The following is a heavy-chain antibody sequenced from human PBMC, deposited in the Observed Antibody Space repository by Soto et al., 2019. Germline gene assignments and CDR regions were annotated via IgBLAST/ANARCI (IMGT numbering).Heavy chain of an antibody. CDR1: GFTFSNYW. J-gene: IGHJ4*02. CDR3: VRVEYGDYVYY. Sequence: GGSLRLSCAASGFTFSNYWMHWVRQAPGKGLVWVSRINTDGSSTIYADSVKGRFTISRDNAKNTLYLQMNSLRAEDTAVYYCVRVEYGDYVYYWGQGTLVTVSS. CDR2: INTDGSST. V-gene: IGHV3-74*01. D-gene: IGHD4-17*01.